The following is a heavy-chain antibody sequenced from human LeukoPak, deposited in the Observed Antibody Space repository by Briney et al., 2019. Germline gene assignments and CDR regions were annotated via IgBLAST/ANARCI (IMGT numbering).Heavy chain of an antibody. J-gene: IGHJ4*02. D-gene: IGHD3-9*01. CDR2: IYPGDSDT. V-gene: IGHV5-51*01. CDR1: GYSFTSYW. Sequence: KPGESLKISCKGSGYSFTSYWIGWVRQMPGKGLEWMGIIYPGDSDTRYSPSFQGQVTISADKYISTAYLQWSSLKASDTAIYYCARLTNDILTGYPDYWGQGTLVTVSS. CDR3: ARLTNDILTGYPDY.